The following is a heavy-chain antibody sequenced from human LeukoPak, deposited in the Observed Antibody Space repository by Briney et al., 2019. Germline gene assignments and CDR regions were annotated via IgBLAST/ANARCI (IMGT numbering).Heavy chain of an antibody. CDR3: ARANPRYCSSTSCYTGAGNYGMDV. CDR2: ISSSGSTI. Sequence: GGSLRLSCAASGFTFSDYYMSWIRQAPGKGLEWVSYISSSGSTIYYADSVKGRFTISRDNAKNSLYLQMNSLRAEDTAVYYCARANPRYCSSTSCYTGAGNYGMDVWGQGTTVTVSS. D-gene: IGHD2-2*02. J-gene: IGHJ6*02. CDR1: GFTFSDYY. V-gene: IGHV3-11*01.